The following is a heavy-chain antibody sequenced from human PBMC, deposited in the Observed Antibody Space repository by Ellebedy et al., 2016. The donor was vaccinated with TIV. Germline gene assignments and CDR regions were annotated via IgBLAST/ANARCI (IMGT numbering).Heavy chain of an antibody. J-gene: IGHJ3*02. CDR3: AKQHSSGFTSGWFHDAFDI. D-gene: IGHD6-19*01. V-gene: IGHV3-43D*03. Sequence: GGSLRLSCAASGFTFDDYAMHWVRQVPGKGLEWVSLIGWDGGGTYYTDSVNGRFSISRDNNKNFLYLEMNSLKPEDTALYYCAKQHSSGFTSGWFHDAFDIWGQGTMVSVSS. CDR1: GFTFDDYA. CDR2: IGWDGGGT.